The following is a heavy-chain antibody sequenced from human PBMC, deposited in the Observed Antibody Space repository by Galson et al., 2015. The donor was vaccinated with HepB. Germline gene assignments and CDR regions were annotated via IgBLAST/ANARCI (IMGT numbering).Heavy chain of an antibody. V-gene: IGHV3-30*04. CDR3: ARERTVAYDY. J-gene: IGHJ4*02. Sequence: SLRLSCAASGFTFSSYAMHWVRQAPGKGLEWVAVISYDGSNKYYADSVKGRFTISRDNSKNTLYLQMNSLRAEDTAVYYCARERTVAYDYWGQGTLVTVSS. D-gene: IGHD4-23*01. CDR1: GFTFSSYA. CDR2: ISYDGSNK.